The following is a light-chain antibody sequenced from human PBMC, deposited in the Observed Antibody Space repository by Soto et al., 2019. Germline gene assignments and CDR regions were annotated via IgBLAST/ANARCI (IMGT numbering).Light chain of an antibody. CDR2: AAS. CDR3: QQSYSTPVT. J-gene: IGKJ1*01. CDR1: QSISSY. V-gene: IGKV1-39*01. Sequence: MTQSPASLSAHVGERVTITCRASQSISSYLIWCQQQPGKAPKRLIYAASSLQRAVPSRFSGSGSGTDFTLTISSLQPEDFATYYCQQSYSTPVTFGQGAKV.